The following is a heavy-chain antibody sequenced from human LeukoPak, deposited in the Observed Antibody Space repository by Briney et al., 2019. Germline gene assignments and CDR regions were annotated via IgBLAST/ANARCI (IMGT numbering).Heavy chain of an antibody. CDR3: ASDPLVYDSSGLFV. D-gene: IGHD3-22*01. CDR1: GYTVTSYG. CDR2: ISAYNGNT. V-gene: IGHV1-18*01. Sequence: ASVKVSCKASGYTVTSYGISWVRQAPGQGLEWMGWISAYNGNTNYAQKLQGRVTMTTDTSTSTAYMELRSLRSDDTAVYYCASDPLVYDSSGLFVWGQGTLVTVSS. J-gene: IGHJ4*02.